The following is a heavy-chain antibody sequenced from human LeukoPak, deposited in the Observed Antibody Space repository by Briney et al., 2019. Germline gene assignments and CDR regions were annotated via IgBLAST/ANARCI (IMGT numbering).Heavy chain of an antibody. Sequence: SETLSLTCTVSGGSISSSSHYWGWIRQPPGKGLEWIGSIYYSGSTYYNPSLKSRVTISVDTSKNQFSLKLSSVTAADTAVYYCARLYSSSFPFYYYYGMDVWGQGTTVTVSS. D-gene: IGHD6-13*01. CDR1: GGSISSSSHY. CDR2: IYYSGST. J-gene: IGHJ6*02. V-gene: IGHV4-39*01. CDR3: ARLYSSSFPFYYYYGMDV.